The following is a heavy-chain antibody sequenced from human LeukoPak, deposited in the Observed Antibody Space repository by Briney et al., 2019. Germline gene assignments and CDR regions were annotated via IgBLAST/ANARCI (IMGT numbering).Heavy chain of an antibody. CDR3: ARLAFDV. CDR2: IYYSGST. V-gene: IGHV4-39*01. Sequence: SETLSLTCTVSGGSISSSSYYWGWIRQPPGKGLEWIGSIYYSGSTYYNPSLKSRVTISVDTSKNQFSLKLSSVTAADTAVYYCARLAFDVWGQGTMVTVSS. J-gene: IGHJ3*01. CDR1: GGSISSSSYY.